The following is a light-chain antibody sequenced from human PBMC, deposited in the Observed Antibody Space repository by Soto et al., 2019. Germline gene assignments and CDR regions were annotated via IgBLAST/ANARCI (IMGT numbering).Light chain of an antibody. V-gene: IGLV1-51*01. CDR1: SSNIGNNY. J-gene: IGLJ2*01. CDR3: ATWDNSLSAVI. Sequence: QSVLTQPPSVSAPPGQKVTISCSGSSSNIGNNYVSWYQQLPGTAPKLLIYDNNKRPSGVPDRFSGSKSGTSATLDITGLQTGDAADYYCATWDNSLSAVIFGGGTKVTVL. CDR2: DNN.